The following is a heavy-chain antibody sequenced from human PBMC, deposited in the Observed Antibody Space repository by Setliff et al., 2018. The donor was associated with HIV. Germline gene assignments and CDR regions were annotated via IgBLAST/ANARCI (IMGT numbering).Heavy chain of an antibody. CDR1: GYIFMDYD. D-gene: IGHD6-19*01. CDR2: MNPNSGNT. Sequence: ASVKVSCKASGYIFMDYDINWVRQATGQRLEWMGWMNPNSGNTGYAQTFQGRVSMTRDTSTTTAYLELSSLRSEDTAVYYCARDEGSGWPLDYWGQGTLVTV. CDR3: ARDEGSGWPLDY. V-gene: IGHV1-8*02. J-gene: IGHJ4*02.